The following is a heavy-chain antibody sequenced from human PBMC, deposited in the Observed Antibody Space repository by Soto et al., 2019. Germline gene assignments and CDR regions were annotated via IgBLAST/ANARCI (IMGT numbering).Heavy chain of an antibody. J-gene: IGHJ4*02. D-gene: IGHD2-8*01. V-gene: IGHV3-7*03. Sequence: EVQLVESGGDLVQPGGSLRLSCVASGFTFSPYWMSWVRQAPGRGLQWVATINNDGSEKYYADSVKGRFTISRDNARDSRYLQLTSLRAEDTAIYYCARGSNQDYGGQGTLVAVSS. CDR1: GFTFSPYW. CDR2: INNDGSEK. CDR3: ARGSNQDY.